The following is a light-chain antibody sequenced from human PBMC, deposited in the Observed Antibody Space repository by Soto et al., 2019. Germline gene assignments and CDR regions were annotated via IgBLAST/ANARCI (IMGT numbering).Light chain of an antibody. V-gene: IGLV2-14*01. CDR3: SSYTGSSTLYV. CDR1: SSDVGAYNY. CDR2: EVS. Sequence: QSALTQPASVSGSPGQSITISCTGTSSDVGAYNYVSWYQQHPGKAPRLMISEVSNRPSGGSNRFSGSKSGNSASLTISGLQAEDEADYYCSSYTGSSTLYVFGTGTKLTVL. J-gene: IGLJ1*01.